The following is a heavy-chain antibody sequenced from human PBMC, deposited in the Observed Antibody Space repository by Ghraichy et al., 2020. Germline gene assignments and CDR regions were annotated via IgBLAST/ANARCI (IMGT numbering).Heavy chain of an antibody. J-gene: IGHJ4*02. CDR1: GFTFSRYA. Sequence: GGSLRLSCAASGFTFSRYAMNWVRQAPGKGLEWVSAINNRDGSTNYADSVKGRFTISRDNSKSTLYLQMNSLRAEDTAVYYCAKGATYYDILTHLPPDYWGQGTLVTVSS. CDR3: AKGATYYDILTHLPPDY. CDR2: INNRDGST. V-gene: IGHV3-23*01. D-gene: IGHD3-9*01.